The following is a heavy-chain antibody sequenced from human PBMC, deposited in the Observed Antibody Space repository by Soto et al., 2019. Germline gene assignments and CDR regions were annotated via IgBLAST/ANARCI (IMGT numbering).Heavy chain of an antibody. J-gene: IGHJ3*01. CDR2: LYASDST. CDR3: ATTVTRLIAFDV. V-gene: IGHV3-53*02. Sequence: EVQLVETGGGLIQPGGSLRLSCAASGFTVSSHYMSWVRQTPGKGLEWVSILYASDSTFYADSVEGRFTISRDNSKNTVNLQLKSLRAEDTAVYYCATTVTRLIAFDVWGQGTMVTVSS. D-gene: IGHD4-17*01. CDR1: GFTVSSHY.